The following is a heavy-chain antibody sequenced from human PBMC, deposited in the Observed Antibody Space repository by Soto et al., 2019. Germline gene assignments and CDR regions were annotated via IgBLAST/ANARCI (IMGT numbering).Heavy chain of an antibody. J-gene: IGHJ4*02. V-gene: IGHV1-3*01. CDR1: GYTFTSYA. D-gene: IGHD6-19*01. CDR3: ARDIAVAGMFDAWDY. CDR2: INAGNGNT. Sequence: ASVKVSCKASGYTFTSYAMHWVRQAPGQRLEWMGWINAGNGNTKYSQKFQGRVTITRDTSASTAYMELSSLRSEDTAVYYCARDIAVAGMFDAWDYWGQGTLVTVSS.